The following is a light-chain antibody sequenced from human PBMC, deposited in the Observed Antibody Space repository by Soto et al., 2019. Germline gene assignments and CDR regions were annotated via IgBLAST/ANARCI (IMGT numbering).Light chain of an antibody. CDR1: NSNIGGKT. Sequence: SALAQLPSAPATPGQGVTISCLGSNSNIGGKTVTWYQQIPGQAPKVVIHSDDQRPSGVPDRFSGSKSGTSASLAISSVQSEDEADYFCASWDDSLTVVFGGGTKVTVL. V-gene: IGLV1-44*01. J-gene: IGLJ2*01. CDR2: SDD. CDR3: ASWDDSLTVV.